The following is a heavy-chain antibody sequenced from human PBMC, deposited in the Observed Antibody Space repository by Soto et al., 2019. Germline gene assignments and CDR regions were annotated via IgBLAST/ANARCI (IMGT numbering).Heavy chain of an antibody. D-gene: IGHD6-6*01. CDR1: GFSLSTSGVG. J-gene: IGHJ6*02. CDR3: AHRYSSSSLAEYYYYGMDV. CDR2: IYWDDDK. V-gene: IGHV2-5*02. Sequence: QITLKESGPTLVKPTQTLTLTCTFSGFSLSTSGVGVGWIRQPPGKALEWLALIYWDDDKRYSPSLKSRLTITKDTXTNXVXPTMTNMDPVDTATYYCAHRYSSSSLAEYYYYGMDVWGQGTTVTVSS.